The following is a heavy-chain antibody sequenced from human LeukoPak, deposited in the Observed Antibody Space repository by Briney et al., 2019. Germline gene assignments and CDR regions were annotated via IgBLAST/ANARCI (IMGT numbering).Heavy chain of an antibody. V-gene: IGHV1-8*01. CDR2: MNPNSGNT. D-gene: IGHD2-2*01. J-gene: IGHJ4*02. CDR3: ARVGSTSSESDY. Sequence: ASVKVSCKASGYTFTSYDINWVRQATGQGLEWTGWMNPNSGNTGYAQKFQGRVTMTRNTSISTAYMELSSLRSEDTAVYYCARVGSTSSESDYWGQGTLVTVSS. CDR1: GYTFTSYD.